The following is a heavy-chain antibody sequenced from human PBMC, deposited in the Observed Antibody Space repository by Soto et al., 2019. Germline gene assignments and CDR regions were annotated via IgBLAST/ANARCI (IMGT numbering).Heavy chain of an antibody. CDR1: GGSISSGDYY. Sequence: SETLSLTCTVSGGSISSGDYYWNWVRQCPGKGLEWIGEIFHSGSINYNPSLKSRVTISIDESKNQFSLNLISVTAADTAVYYCARNNFYSMNVWGQGTTVTVSS. V-gene: IGHV4-4*02. CDR2: IFHSGSI. CDR3: ARNNFYSMNV. J-gene: IGHJ6*02.